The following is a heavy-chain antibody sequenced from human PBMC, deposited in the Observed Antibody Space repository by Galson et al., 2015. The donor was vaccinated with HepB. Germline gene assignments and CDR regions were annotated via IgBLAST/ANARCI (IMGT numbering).Heavy chain of an antibody. V-gene: IGHV3-11*01. CDR1: GSTFSDYY. D-gene: IGHD1-26*01. J-gene: IGHJ3*01. Sequence: SLRLSCAASGSTFSDYYMSWIRQAPGKGLEWVSRISSGGSRIFYADSVRGRLTISRDNAKSSLYLQMDSLRAEDTAVYYCARSPVGVDTFDVWGRGTMVTVS. CDR2: ISSGGSRI. CDR3: ARSPVGVDTFDV.